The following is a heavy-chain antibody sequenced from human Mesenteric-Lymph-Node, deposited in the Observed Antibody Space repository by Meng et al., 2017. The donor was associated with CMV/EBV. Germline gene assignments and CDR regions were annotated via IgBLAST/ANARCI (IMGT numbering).Heavy chain of an antibody. CDR1: GGTFSSYA. CDR2: ISAYNGNT. D-gene: IGHD3-10*01. Sequence: ASVKVSCKASGGTFSSYAISWVRQAPGQGLEWMGWISAYNGNTNYAQKLQGRVTMTTDTSTSTAYMELRSLRSDDTAVYYCVRDMHYYGSGSYEFDYWGQGSLVTVSS. J-gene: IGHJ4*02. CDR3: VRDMHYYGSGSYEFDY. V-gene: IGHV1-18*01.